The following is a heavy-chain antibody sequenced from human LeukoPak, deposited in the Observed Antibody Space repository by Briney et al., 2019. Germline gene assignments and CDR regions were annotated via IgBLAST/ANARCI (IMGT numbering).Heavy chain of an antibody. Sequence: SETLSLTCTVSGGSISSYYWSWIRQPPGKGLEWIGYICTSGSTNYNPSLKSRVTISVDTSKNQFSLKLSSVTAADTAVYYCARIGGYSSSWYLYYYYYMDVWGKGTTVTVSS. CDR3: ARIGGYSSSWYLYYYYYMDV. CDR2: ICTSGST. V-gene: IGHV4-4*09. D-gene: IGHD6-13*01. CDR1: GGSISSYY. J-gene: IGHJ6*03.